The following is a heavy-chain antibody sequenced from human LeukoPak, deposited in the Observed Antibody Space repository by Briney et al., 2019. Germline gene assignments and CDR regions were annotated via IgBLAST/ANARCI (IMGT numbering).Heavy chain of an antibody. D-gene: IGHD6-13*01. V-gene: IGHV4-39*01. Sequence: SETLSLTCTVSGGSIISSTNYWGWIRQPPGKGLEWIGSISYTGNTYYNPSLKSRVAISVDTSKNQFSQKLNYVTAADTALYYCARSTRHSSSWLSLFDPLGQGNLVTVSS. CDR2: ISYTGNT. CDR1: GGSIISSTNY. CDR3: ARSTRHSSSWLSLFDP. J-gene: IGHJ5*02.